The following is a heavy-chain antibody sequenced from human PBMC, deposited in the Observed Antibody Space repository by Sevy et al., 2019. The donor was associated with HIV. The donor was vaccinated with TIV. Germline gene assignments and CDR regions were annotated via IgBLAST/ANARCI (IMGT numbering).Heavy chain of an antibody. V-gene: IGHV3-33*01. J-gene: IGHJ6*02. D-gene: IGHD3-3*01. CDR1: GFTLSSYG. CDR3: ARDRLGITISAEWGGGMDV. CDR2: IRYDGSNK. Sequence: GGSLRLSCVASGFTLSSYGMHWVRQAPGKGVEWVAVIRYDGSNKYYADSVKGRFTISRDNSKNTLYLQMNSLRAEDTAVYYCARDRLGITISAEWGGGMDVWGQGTTVTVSS.